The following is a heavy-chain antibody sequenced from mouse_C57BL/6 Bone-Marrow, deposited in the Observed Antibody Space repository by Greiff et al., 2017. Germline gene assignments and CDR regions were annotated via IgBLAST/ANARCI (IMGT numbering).Heavy chain of an antibody. CDR1: GFTFSSYT. Sequence: EVKLVESGGGLVKPGGSLKLSCAASGFTFSSYTMSWVRQTPEKRLEWVAPISGGGGNTYYPDRVKGRFTISRDNAKNTLYLQMSSLRSEDTSLYYCARHSPYNYGSSYWYFDVWGTGTTVTVSS. D-gene: IGHD1-1*01. J-gene: IGHJ1*03. V-gene: IGHV5-9*01. CDR2: ISGGGGNT. CDR3: ARHSPYNYGSSYWYFDV.